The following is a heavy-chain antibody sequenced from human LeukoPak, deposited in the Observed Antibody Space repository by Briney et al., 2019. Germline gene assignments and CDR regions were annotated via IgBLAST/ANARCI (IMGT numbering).Heavy chain of an antibody. J-gene: IGHJ2*01. D-gene: IGHD6-13*01. CDR1: GGSISSSNW. Sequence: SGTLSLTCAVSGGSISSSNWWSWVRQPPGKGLEWIGEIYHSGSTNYNPSLKSRVTISVDKSKNQFSLKLSSVTVADTAVYYCARDASIAAADHFDLWGRGTLVTVSS. CDR3: ARDASIAAADHFDL. V-gene: IGHV4-4*02. CDR2: IYHSGST.